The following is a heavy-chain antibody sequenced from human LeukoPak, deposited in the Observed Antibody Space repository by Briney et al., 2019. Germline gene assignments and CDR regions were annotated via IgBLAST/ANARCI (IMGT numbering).Heavy chain of an antibody. Sequence: GGSLRLSCAASGFTFSSYAMHWVRQAPGKGLEWVAVISYDGSNKYYADSVKGRFTISRDNSKNTLHLQMNSLRAEDTAVYYCARSWYGIAVADTPGYWGQGTLVTVSS. CDR2: ISYDGSNK. CDR1: GFTFSSYA. V-gene: IGHV3-30-3*01. CDR3: ARSWYGIAVADTPGY. D-gene: IGHD6-19*01. J-gene: IGHJ4*02.